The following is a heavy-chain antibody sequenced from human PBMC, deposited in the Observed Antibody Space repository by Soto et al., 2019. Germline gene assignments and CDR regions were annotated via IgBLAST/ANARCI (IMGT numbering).Heavy chain of an antibody. CDR2: INPTSGDT. J-gene: IGHJ4*02. CDR3: ARAYSSNYPYYFAY. Sequence: GASVKVSCKASGYTFTSSYLHWVRQAPGQGLEWMGIINPTSGDTTYAQNFQGRVTMTRDTSTSTVYMELSSLRSDDTAAYHCARAYSSNYPYYFAYWGQGSLVTVSS. D-gene: IGHD6-13*01. CDR1: GYTFTSSY. V-gene: IGHV1-46*03.